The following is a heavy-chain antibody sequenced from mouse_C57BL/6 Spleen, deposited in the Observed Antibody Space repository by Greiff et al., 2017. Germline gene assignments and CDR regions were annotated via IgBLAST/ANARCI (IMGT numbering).Heavy chain of an antibody. CDR3: AIMAYDYFDY. Sequence: QVQLQQPGAELVKPGASVKLSCKASGYTFTSYWMQWVKQRPGQGLEWIGKIDPSDSYTNYNQKFKGKATLTVDTSSSTAYMQLSSLTSEDSAVYYCAIMAYDYFDYWGQGTTLTVSS. V-gene: IGHV1-50*01. CDR2: IDPSDSYT. D-gene: IGHD2-3*01. CDR1: GYTFTSYW. J-gene: IGHJ2*01.